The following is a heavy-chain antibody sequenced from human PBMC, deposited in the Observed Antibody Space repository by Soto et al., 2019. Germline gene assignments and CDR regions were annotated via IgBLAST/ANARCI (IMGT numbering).Heavy chain of an antibody. Sequence: SETLSLTCTVSGGSISSYYWSWIRQPPGKGLEWIGYINYRGSTNYNPSLKSRVAISVDTSKNQFSLNLNSLTAADTAVYYCARATVDTAMVWTFWGQGTLVTVSS. CDR3: ARATVDTAMVWTF. D-gene: IGHD5-18*01. V-gene: IGHV4-59*01. J-gene: IGHJ4*02. CDR1: GGSISSYY. CDR2: INYRGST.